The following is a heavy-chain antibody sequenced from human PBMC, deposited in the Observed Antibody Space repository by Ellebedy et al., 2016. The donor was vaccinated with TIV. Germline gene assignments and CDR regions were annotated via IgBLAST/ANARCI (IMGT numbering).Heavy chain of an antibody. D-gene: IGHD5-12*01. CDR3: ARGGGLGSFDI. V-gene: IGHV3-74*01. CDR2: SIGDGSRI. Sequence: GESLKISCAASGFTFTTYCMNWVRHAPGKGLECVSPSIGDGSRITYADSVTGRSTNSRDKAKNTLYLQMNSLRAEDTAVYYCARGGGLGSFDIWGQGTMVTVSA. CDR1: GFTFTTYC. J-gene: IGHJ3*02.